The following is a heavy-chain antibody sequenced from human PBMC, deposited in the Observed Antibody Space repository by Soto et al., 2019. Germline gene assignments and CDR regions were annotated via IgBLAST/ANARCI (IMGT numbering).Heavy chain of an antibody. D-gene: IGHD1-1*01. J-gene: IGHJ4*02. CDR1: GFTFSSYG. CDR3: AHRVHYSSNWNSGYFDY. CDR2: ISYDGTNN. Sequence: GGSLRLSCAASGFTFSSYGMHWVRQAPGKGLEWVAVISYDGTNNYYTESVKGRFTITKDTSKNQVVLTMTNMDPVDTATYYCAHRVHYSSNWNSGYFDYWGQGTLVTVSS. V-gene: IGHV3-30*03.